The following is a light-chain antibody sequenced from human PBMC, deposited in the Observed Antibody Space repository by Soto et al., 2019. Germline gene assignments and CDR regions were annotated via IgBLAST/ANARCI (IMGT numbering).Light chain of an antibody. CDR3: QQYNNWPRAT. V-gene: IGKV1-12*01. CDR2: AAS. J-gene: IGKJ4*01. CDR1: QGISNW. Sequence: DIQMTQSPSSVSASVGDRVTISCRASQGISNWLAWYQQKPGKAPKLLIYAASGLQSGVPSRFSGRGSGTDFTLTITSLQSEDFGVYYCQQYNNWPRATFGGGTKVDIK.